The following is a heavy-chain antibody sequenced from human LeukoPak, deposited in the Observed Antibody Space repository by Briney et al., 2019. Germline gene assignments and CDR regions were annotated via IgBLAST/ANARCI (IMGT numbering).Heavy chain of an antibody. J-gene: IGHJ5*02. CDR1: GFTSSSYW. CDR2: ISGDGTAR. Sequence: GGSLRLSCAASGFTSSSYWMHWVRQVPGKGLVWVSRISGDGTARNYADSVKGRFTISRDDAKNTVDLQMNSLRGEDTAVYYCVRGRGSYGWFDPWGQGTLVTVS. CDR3: VRGRGSYGWFDP. D-gene: IGHD3-10*01. V-gene: IGHV3-74*01.